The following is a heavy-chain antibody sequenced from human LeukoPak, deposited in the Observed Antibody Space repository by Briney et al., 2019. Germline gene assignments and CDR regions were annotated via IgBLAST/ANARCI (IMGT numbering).Heavy chain of an antibody. CDR2: IYYSGST. CDR1: GGSISSSSYY. D-gene: IGHD2-15*01. J-gene: IGHJ5*02. Sequence: PSEILSLTCTVSGGSISSSSYYWGWIRQPPGKGLEWIGSIYYSGSTYYNPSLKSRVTISVDTSKNQFSLKLSSVTAADTAVYYCARGVHCSGGSCYPHWFDPWGQGTLVTVSS. CDR3: ARGVHCSGGSCYPHWFDP. V-gene: IGHV4-39*01.